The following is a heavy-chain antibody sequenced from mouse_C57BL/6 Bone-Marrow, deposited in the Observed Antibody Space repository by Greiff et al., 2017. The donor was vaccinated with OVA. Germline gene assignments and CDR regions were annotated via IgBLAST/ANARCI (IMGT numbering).Heavy chain of an antibody. CDR3: ASSGYFDV. CDR1: GYTFTSYG. CDR2: IYPRRGNT. J-gene: IGHJ1*03. Sequence: QVHVKQSGAELARPGASVKLSCKASGYTFTSYGISWVKQRTGQGLEWIGEIYPRRGNTYYNEKFKGKATLTADKSSSTAYMELRSLTSEDSAVYFCASSGYFDVWGTGTTVTVSS. V-gene: IGHV1-81*01.